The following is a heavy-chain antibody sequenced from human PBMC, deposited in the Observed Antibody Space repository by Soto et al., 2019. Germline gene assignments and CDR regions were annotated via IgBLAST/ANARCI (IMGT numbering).Heavy chain of an antibody. CDR3: ARVQYDYIWRWYFDY. Sequence: PGGSLRLSCAASGFTFSDYYMSWIRQAPGKGLEWVSYISSSGSTIYYADSVKGRFTISRDNAKNSLYLQMNSLRAEDTAVYYCARVQYDYIWRWYFDYWGQGTLVTVSS. J-gene: IGHJ4*02. V-gene: IGHV3-11*01. D-gene: IGHD3-16*01. CDR1: GFTFSDYY. CDR2: ISSSGSTI.